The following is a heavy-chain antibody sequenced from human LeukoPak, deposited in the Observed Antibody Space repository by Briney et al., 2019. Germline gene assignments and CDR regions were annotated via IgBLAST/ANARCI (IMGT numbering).Heavy chain of an antibody. CDR1: GYSFTSYW. D-gene: IGHD3-16*01. CDR2: IYPGDSDT. Sequence: GESLKISCKGSGYSFTSYWIGWVRQMPRKGLEWMGIIYPGDSDTRYSPSFQGQVTISANNYTSTAYLQWTRLKSSDSGIYYCARRHWNTGGIDYWGQGTLVTVSS. V-gene: IGHV5-51*01. CDR3: ARRHWNTGGIDY. J-gene: IGHJ4*02.